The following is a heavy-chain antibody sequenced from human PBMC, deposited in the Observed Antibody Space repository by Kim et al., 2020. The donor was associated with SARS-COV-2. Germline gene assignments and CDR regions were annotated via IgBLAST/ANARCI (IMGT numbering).Heavy chain of an antibody. V-gene: IGHV1-3*01. J-gene: IGHJ4*02. CDR3: AREGGYGDTPSGFDY. CDR2: INAGNGNT. D-gene: IGHD4-17*01. CDR1: GYTFTSYA. Sequence: ASVKVSCKASGYTFTSYAMHWVRQAPGQRLEWMGWINAGNGNTKYSQKFQGRVTITRDTSASTDYMELSSLRSEDTAVYYCAREGGYGDTPSGFDYWGQGTLVTVSS.